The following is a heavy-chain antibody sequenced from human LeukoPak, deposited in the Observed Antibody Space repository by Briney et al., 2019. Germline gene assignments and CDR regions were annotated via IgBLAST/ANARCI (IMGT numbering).Heavy chain of an antibody. CDR2: ISGSGGST. J-gene: IGHJ4*02. D-gene: IGHD5-18*01. Sequence: GGSLRLSCVASGLTFSSNSMSWVRQPPGMGLEWVSAISGSGGSTYYADSVKGRFTISRDNSKNTLYLQMNSLRAEDTAVYYCAKSGGSGYSYGYRVYFDYWGQGTLVTVSS. V-gene: IGHV3-23*01. CDR1: GLTFSSNS. CDR3: AKSGGSGYSYGYRVYFDY.